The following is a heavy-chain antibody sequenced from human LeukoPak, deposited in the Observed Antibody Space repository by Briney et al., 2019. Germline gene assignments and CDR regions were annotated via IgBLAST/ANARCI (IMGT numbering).Heavy chain of an antibody. CDR3: ARNKMAPHFDY. CDR2: IYYSGST. V-gene: IGHV4-39*07. J-gene: IGHJ4*02. Sequence: PSQTLSFTCTVSGDSISSSSYYWGWIRQPPGKGLEWIGSIYYSGSTYYNPSLKSRVTISVDTSKSQFSLKLSSVTAADTAVYYCARNKMAPHFDYWGQGTLVTVSS. CDR1: GDSISSSSYY. D-gene: IGHD5-24*01.